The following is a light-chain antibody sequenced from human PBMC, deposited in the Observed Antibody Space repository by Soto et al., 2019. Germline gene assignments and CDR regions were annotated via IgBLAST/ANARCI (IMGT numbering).Light chain of an antibody. CDR2: DVS. Sequence: QSVLTQPASVSGSPGQSITISCTGTSSDVGAYNYVSWYQQHPGKAPKLMIFDVSNRPSGVSNRFSGSKSGSTASLTISGLQAEDEADYYCSSYTSDSSLVFGGGTKLTVL. CDR3: SSYTSDSSLV. V-gene: IGLV2-14*01. J-gene: IGLJ2*01. CDR1: SSDVGAYNY.